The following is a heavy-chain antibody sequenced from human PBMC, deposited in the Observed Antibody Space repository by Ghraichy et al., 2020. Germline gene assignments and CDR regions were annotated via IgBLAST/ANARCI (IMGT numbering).Heavy chain of an antibody. Sequence: ASVKVSCKASGYTFTSYYMHWVRQAPGQGLEWMGIINPSGGSTSYAQKFQGRVTMTRDTSTSTVYMELSSLRSEDTAVYYCARDTYPMVRGANPDYWGQGTLVTVSS. CDR3: ARDTYPMVRGANPDY. V-gene: IGHV1-46*01. CDR2: INPSGGST. CDR1: GYTFTSYY. D-gene: IGHD3-10*01. J-gene: IGHJ4*02.